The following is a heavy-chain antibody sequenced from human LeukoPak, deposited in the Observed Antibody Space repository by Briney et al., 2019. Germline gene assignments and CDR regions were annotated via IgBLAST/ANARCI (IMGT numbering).Heavy chain of an antibody. D-gene: IGHD3-10*01. CDR3: ARWASSMVRGVIYYYYMDV. J-gene: IGHJ6*03. CDR2: MNPNSGNT. CDR1: GYTFTSYD. Sequence: ASVKVSCKASGYTFTSYDINWVRQATGQGLEWMGWMNPNSGNTGYAQKFQGRVTMTRNTSISTAYMELSSLRSEDTAVYYCARWASSMVRGVIYYYYMDVWGKGTTVTISS. V-gene: IGHV1-8*01.